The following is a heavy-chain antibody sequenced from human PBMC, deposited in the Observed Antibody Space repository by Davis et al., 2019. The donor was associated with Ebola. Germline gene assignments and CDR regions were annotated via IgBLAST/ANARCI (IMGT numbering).Heavy chain of an antibody. J-gene: IGHJ4*02. D-gene: IGHD3-16*02. CDR3: ARDSRLRLGELSSDFDY. Sequence: ASAKISCQASGYTFTSCGISWVRQATGQGLEWMGWINPNSGGTNDAQKFQGRVTMTRDTSISTAYMELSRLRSDDPAVDYCARDSRLRLGELSSDFDYWGQGTLVTVSS. V-gene: IGHV1-2*02. CDR2: INPNSGGT. CDR1: GYTFTSCG.